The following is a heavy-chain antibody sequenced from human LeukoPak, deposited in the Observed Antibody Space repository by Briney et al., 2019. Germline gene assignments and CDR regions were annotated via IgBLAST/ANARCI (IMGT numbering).Heavy chain of an antibody. V-gene: IGHV3-7*01. CDR3: ARGIYGDWWEYFDY. CDR1: GFTFSSYW. Sequence: GGSLRLSCAASGFTFSSYWMSWVRQAPGKGLEWVANIKQDGSEKYYVDSVKGRFTISRDNAKNSLYLQKNSLRAEDTAVYYCARGIYGDWWEYFDYWGQGTLVTVSS. CDR2: IKQDGSEK. D-gene: IGHD4-17*01. J-gene: IGHJ4*02.